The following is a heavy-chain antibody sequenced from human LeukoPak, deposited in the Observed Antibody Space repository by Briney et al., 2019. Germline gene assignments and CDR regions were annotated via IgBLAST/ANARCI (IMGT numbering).Heavy chain of an antibody. Sequence: GGSLRLSCAASGFTFSSYWMHWVRQAPGKGLVWVSRINSDGSSPSYADSVKGRFTTSRGNAKNTLYLQMNSLRAEDTAVYYCARGSGELMRTWGQGTLVTVSS. V-gene: IGHV3-74*01. CDR1: GFTFSSYW. D-gene: IGHD1-26*01. J-gene: IGHJ4*02. CDR3: ARGSGELMRT. CDR2: INSDGSSP.